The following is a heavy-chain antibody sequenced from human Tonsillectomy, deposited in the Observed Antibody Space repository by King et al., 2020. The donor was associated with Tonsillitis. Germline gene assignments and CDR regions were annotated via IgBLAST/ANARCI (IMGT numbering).Heavy chain of an antibody. J-gene: IGHJ6*02. CDR2: ISWNSGSI. CDR3: GKGVTAGFGVVLAYGMDV. CDR1: GFTFDDYA. D-gene: IGHD3-3*01. V-gene: IGHV3-9*01. Sequence: VQLVESGGGLVQPGRSLRLSCAASGFTFDDYAMHWVRQAPGKGLEWVSGISWNSGSIGYADSVKGRFTISRDNAKNSLYLQMNSLRAEDTALYYCGKGVTAGFGVVLAYGMDVWGQGTAVTVSS.